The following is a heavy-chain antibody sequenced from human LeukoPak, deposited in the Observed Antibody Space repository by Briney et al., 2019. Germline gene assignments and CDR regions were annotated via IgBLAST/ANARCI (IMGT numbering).Heavy chain of an antibody. CDR2: IYTSGST. J-gene: IGHJ4*02. Sequence: SETLSLTCTVSGGSISSGSYYWSWIRQPAGKGLEWIGRIYTSGSTNYSPSLKSRVTISVDTSKNQFSLKLSSVTAADTAVYYCARARYYDSSGPLGYWGQGTLVTVSS. CDR1: GGSISSGSYY. CDR3: ARARYYDSSGPLGY. V-gene: IGHV4-61*02. D-gene: IGHD3-22*01.